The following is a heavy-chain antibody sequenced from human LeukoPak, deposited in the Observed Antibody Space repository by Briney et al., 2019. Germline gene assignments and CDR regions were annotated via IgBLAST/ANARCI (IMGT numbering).Heavy chain of an antibody. CDR1: GFTFGSYG. CDR2: IWYDGSNK. Sequence: GGSLRLSCAASGFTFGSYGMHWVRQAPGKGLEWVAVIWYDGSNKYYADSVKGRFTISRDDSKNTLYLQMSSLRAEDTAVYYCVRGDCSTTSCYLIDYWGQGTLVTVSS. D-gene: IGHD2-2*01. J-gene: IGHJ4*02. CDR3: VRGDCSTTSCYLIDY. V-gene: IGHV3-33*01.